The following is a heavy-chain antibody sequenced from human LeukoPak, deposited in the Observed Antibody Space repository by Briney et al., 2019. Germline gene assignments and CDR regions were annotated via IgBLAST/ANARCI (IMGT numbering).Heavy chain of an antibody. Sequence: SETLSLTCTVSGGSISSYYWGWIRQSPAKGLEWIGWSYHRGSASYNPSLESRVAISVDTSKNQFSLKLTSVTAADTAVYYCARDRELGYWGQGTLAIVSS. V-gene: IGHV4-59*01. CDR3: ARDRELGY. CDR1: GGSISSYY. D-gene: IGHD1-1*01. CDR2: SYHRGSA. J-gene: IGHJ4*02.